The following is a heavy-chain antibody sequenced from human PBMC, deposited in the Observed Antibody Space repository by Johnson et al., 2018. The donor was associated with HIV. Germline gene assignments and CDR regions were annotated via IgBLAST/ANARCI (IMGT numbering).Heavy chain of an antibody. CDR2: IKSKTDGGTT. Sequence: VQLVESGGGLVKPGGSLRLSCAASGFTFSNAWMSWVRQAPGKGLEWVGRIKSKTDGGTTTYAAPVKGRFTISRDDSKNTLYLQMNSLKTEDTAVYYCTTDLASDAFDIWGQGTMVTVSS. V-gene: IGHV3-15*01. J-gene: IGHJ3*02. CDR1: GFTFSNAW. CDR3: TTDLASDAFDI.